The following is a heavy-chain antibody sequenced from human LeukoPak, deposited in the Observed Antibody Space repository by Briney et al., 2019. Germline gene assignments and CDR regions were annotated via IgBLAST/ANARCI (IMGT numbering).Heavy chain of an antibody. J-gene: IGHJ4*02. Sequence: ASVKVSCKASGYTFTGYYMHWVRQAPGQGLERMGWINPNSGGTNYAQKFQGRVTMTRDTSISTAYMELSRLRSDDTAVYYCARDRPLGYCSSTSCYILDYWGQGTLVTVSS. CDR2: INPNSGGT. CDR3: ARDRPLGYCSSTSCYILDY. D-gene: IGHD2-2*02. V-gene: IGHV1-2*02. CDR1: GYTFTGYY.